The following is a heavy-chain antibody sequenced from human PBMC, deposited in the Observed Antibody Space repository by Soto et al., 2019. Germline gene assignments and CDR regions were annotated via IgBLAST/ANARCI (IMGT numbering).Heavy chain of an antibody. CDR3: AREVGQQLGIDY. Sequence: QVQLQESGPGLVKPSGTLSLTCAVSGGSISSSNWWSLVRQPPGKGLEWIGEIYHSGSTNYNPSLQSRVTISVDKAKNQFSLKLSSVTAADTAVYYCAREVGQQLGIDYWGQGTLVTVSS. CDR2: IYHSGST. V-gene: IGHV4-4*02. J-gene: IGHJ4*02. CDR1: GGSISSSNW. D-gene: IGHD6-13*01.